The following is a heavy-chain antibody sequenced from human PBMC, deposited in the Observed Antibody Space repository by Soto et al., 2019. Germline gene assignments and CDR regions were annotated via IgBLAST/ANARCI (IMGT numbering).Heavy chain of an antibody. J-gene: IGHJ3*02. D-gene: IGHD3-10*01. V-gene: IGHV3-48*01. CDR3: ATGYYGSARGSVFDI. Sequence: GGSLRLSCAASGFTFSSYSMNWVRQAPGKGLEWVSYISSSSSTIYYADSVKGRFTISRDNAKNSLYLQMNSLRAEDTAVYYCATGYYGSARGSVFDIWGQGKRVPVPS. CDR1: GFTFSSYS. CDR2: ISSSSSTI.